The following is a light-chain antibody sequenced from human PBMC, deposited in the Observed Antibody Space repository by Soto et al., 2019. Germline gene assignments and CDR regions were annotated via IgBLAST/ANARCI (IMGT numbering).Light chain of an antibody. CDR3: SSYTSRSSLNYV. V-gene: IGLV2-14*01. J-gene: IGLJ1*01. CDR2: EVS. Sequence: QSALTQPASVSGSTGQSITISCTGTSSDVGGYNYVSWYQQHPGKAPKIMIYEVSHRPSGVSDRFSGSKSGNTASLTISGLQAEDEADYYCSSYTSRSSLNYVFGTGTKVTVL. CDR1: SSDVGGYNY.